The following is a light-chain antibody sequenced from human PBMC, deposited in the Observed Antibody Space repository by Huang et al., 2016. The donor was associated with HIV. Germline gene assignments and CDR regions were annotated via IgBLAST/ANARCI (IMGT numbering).Light chain of an antibody. J-gene: IGKJ4*01. CDR1: QGISNS. CDR2: AAS. V-gene: IGKV1-NL1*01. CDR3: QQYFTSPPLT. Sequence: DIQMTQSPSSLSASVGDRVTITCRARQGISNSLAWYQQKPGRAPKLLVYAASRLGSGVPSRFSGRGSGTDYTLTISRLQPEDFATYYCQQYFTSPPLTFGGGTKVEIK.